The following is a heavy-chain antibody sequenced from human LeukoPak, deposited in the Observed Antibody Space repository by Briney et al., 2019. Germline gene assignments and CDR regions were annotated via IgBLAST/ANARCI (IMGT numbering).Heavy chain of an antibody. D-gene: IGHD6-19*01. CDR2: IKQDGSEE. CDR1: GFTFSSYW. V-gene: IGHV3-7*01. J-gene: IGHJ4*02. Sequence: GGFLRLSCAASGFTFSSYWMSWVRQAPGKGLEWVANIKQDGSEEYYADSVKGRFTISRDNAKNSLYLQMNSLRAEDTAVYYCARTYSSPYFDYWGQGTLVTVSS. CDR3: ARTYSSPYFDY.